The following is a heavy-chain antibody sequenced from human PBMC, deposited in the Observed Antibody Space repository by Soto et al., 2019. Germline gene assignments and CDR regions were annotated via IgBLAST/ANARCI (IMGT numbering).Heavy chain of an antibody. CDR3: ARTNPYGSGSYLPWAWFDP. V-gene: IGHV1-18*01. CDR2: ISTYNGNT. Sequence: QVQLVQSAAEVKKPGASVKVSCRTSGYTFNTYGISWVRQAPGQGLEWMAWISTYNGNTKYAQKFQGRVTMTTDTSTNTGYMELRGLTSDDTAVYYCARTNPYGSGSYLPWAWFDPWGQGTLVIVSS. CDR1: GYTFNTYG. D-gene: IGHD3-10*01. J-gene: IGHJ5*02.